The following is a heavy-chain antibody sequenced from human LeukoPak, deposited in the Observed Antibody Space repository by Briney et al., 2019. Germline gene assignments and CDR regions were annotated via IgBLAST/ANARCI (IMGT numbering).Heavy chain of an antibody. V-gene: IGHV3-66*01. Sequence: GGFLRLSCAASGFSVSSNYMSWVRQAPGKGLEWVSTISSAGGTYYVDSVKGRFTVSRDNSKNTLYLQMNSLRAEDTAVYYCANSEALYDFWSGYYTDYWGQGTLVTVSS. CDR3: ANSEALYDFWSGYYTDY. CDR1: GFSVSSNY. D-gene: IGHD3-3*01. J-gene: IGHJ4*02. CDR2: ISSAGGT.